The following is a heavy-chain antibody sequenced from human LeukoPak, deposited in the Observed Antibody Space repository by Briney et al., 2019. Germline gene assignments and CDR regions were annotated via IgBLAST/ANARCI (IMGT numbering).Heavy chain of an antibody. V-gene: IGHV3-30-3*01. CDR2: ISYDGSNK. Sequence: GGSLRLSCAASGFTFSSYAMSWVRQAPGKGLEWVAVISYDGSNKYYADSVKGRFTISRDNSKNTLYLQMNSLRAEDTAVYYCARELPLDAFDIWGQGTMVTVSS. CDR1: GFTFSSYA. D-gene: IGHD1-26*01. CDR3: ARELPLDAFDI. J-gene: IGHJ3*02.